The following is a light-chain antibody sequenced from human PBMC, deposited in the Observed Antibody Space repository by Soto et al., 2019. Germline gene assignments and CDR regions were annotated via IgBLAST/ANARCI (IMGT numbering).Light chain of an antibody. CDR3: QPYNDWPLT. Sequence: ESVLTQSPATLSVSPGDRVTLSCRASHSVNNNLAWYQQRPGQAPRLLIYGTSTRATGIPVRFSGSGSGTEFTVTSSSLQSEASAIYYCQPYNDWPLTFGGGTKVEIK. J-gene: IGKJ4*01. CDR1: HSVNNN. CDR2: GTS. V-gene: IGKV3-15*01.